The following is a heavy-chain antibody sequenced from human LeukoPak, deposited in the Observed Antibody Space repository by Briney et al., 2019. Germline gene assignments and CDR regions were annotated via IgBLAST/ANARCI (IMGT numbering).Heavy chain of an antibody. CDR2: ISGSGGST. CDR3: AKQYYYDSSGYNDY. J-gene: IGHJ4*02. D-gene: IGHD3-22*01. V-gene: IGHV3-23*01. CDR1: GLTFSSYA. Sequence: GGSLRLSCAPSGLTFSSYAMSCVRQAPGRWLGWGAAISGSGGSTYYADSVKGRFTISRDNSKNTLFLQMNSLRAEDTAVYYCAKQYYYDSSGYNDYWGQGTLVTVSS.